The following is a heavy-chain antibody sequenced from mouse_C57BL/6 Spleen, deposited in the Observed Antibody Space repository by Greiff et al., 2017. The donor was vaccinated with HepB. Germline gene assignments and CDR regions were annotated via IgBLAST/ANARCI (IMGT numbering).Heavy chain of an antibody. J-gene: IGHJ4*01. D-gene: IGHD2-1*01. CDR2: ISSGGSYT. CDR3: ARRGNYGAMDY. V-gene: IGHV5-6*01. Sequence: DVHLVESGGDLVKPGGSLKLSCAASGFTFSSYGMSWVRQTPDKRLEWVATISSGGSYTYYPDSVKGRFTISRDNAKNTLYLQMSSLKSEDTAMYYCARRGNYGAMDYWGQGTSVTVSS. CDR1: GFTFSSYG.